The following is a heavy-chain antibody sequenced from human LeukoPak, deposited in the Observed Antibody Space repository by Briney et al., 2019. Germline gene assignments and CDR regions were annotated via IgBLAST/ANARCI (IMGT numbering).Heavy chain of an antibody. D-gene: IGHD2-8*01. J-gene: IGHJ3*02. CDR1: GYTFTSYY. CDR3: ATDRAYCTNGVCSLTPAFDI. Sequence: ASVKVSCKASGYTFTSYYMHWVRQAPGQGLEWMGIINPSGGSTSYAQKFQGRVTMTRDMSTSTAYMELSSLRSEDTAVYYCATDRAYCTNGVCSLTPAFDIWGQGTMVTVSS. V-gene: IGHV1-46*01. CDR2: INPSGGST.